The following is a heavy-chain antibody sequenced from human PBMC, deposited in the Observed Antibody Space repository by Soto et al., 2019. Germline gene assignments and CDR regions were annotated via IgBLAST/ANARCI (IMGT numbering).Heavy chain of an antibody. J-gene: IGHJ5*02. Sequence: QVQLQESGPGLVKPSQTLSLTCTVSGGSISSGGYYWSWIRQHPGKGLEWIGYIYYSGSTYYNPSLKSRVTISVDPSKNQFSLKLCFVTAADTAVYYCARVVVVAAKTGNNWFDPWGQGTLVTVSS. V-gene: IGHV4-31*03. CDR2: IYYSGST. D-gene: IGHD2-15*01. CDR3: ARVVVVAAKTGNNWFDP. CDR1: GGSISSGGYY.